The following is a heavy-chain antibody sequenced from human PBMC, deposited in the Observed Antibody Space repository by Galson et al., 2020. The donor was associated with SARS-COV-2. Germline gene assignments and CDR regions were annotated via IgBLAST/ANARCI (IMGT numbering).Heavy chain of an antibody. D-gene: IGHD3-16*02. CDR3: ARSFGGSYRYTVLGWD. CDR2: IYFTGST. J-gene: IGHJ4*02. Sequence: ETSETLSLTCTVSGGSISSGAYQWSWIRQHPGKGLEWIGYIYFTGSTYYNPSLKSRVTISIDTSKNQCSLNLSSVTAADTAVYYCARSFGGSYRYTVLGWDWGQGTLVTVSS. V-gene: IGHV4-31*03. CDR1: GGSISSGAYQ.